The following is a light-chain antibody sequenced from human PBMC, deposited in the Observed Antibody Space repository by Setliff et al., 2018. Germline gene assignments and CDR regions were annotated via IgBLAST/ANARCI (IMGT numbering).Light chain of an antibody. CDR2: DVS. V-gene: IGLV2-14*03. CDR1: SSDVGGYNS. CDR3: SSYTSSSIFYV. Sequence: QSVLTQPASVSGSPGQSITISCTGTSSDVGGYNSVSWYQQHPGKAPKLMIYDVSNGPSGVSNRFSGSKSGNTASLTISGLQAEDEADYYCSSYTSSSIFYVFGTGTKV. J-gene: IGLJ1*01.